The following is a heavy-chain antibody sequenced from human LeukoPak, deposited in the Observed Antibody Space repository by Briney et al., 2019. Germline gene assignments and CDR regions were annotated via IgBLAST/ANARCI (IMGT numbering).Heavy chain of an antibody. CDR1: GGSISSGGYY. CDR3: ARTVPGYYDSSGYFEGGTFDY. CDR2: IYYSGST. D-gene: IGHD3-22*01. Sequence: TLSLTCTVSGGSISSGGYYWSWIRQHPGKGLEWIGYIYYSGSTYYNPSLKSRVTISVDTSKNQFSLKLSSVTAADTAVYYWARTVPGYYDSSGYFEGGTFDYWGQGTLVTVSS. J-gene: IGHJ4*02. V-gene: IGHV4-31*03.